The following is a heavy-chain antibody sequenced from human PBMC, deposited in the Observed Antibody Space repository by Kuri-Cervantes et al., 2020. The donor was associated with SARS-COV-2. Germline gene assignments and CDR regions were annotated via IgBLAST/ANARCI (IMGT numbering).Heavy chain of an antibody. CDR3: ASFGSGWYDDAFDI. D-gene: IGHD6-19*01. V-gene: IGHV3-11*03. CDR2: ISSSSSYT. CDR1: GFTSSDYY. J-gene: IGHJ3*02. Sequence: GESLKISCAASGFTSSDYYMSWIRQAPGKGLEWVSYISSSSSYTNYANSVKGRFTISRDNAKNSLYLQMNSLRAEDTAVYYCASFGSGWYDDAFDIWGQGTMVPSPQ.